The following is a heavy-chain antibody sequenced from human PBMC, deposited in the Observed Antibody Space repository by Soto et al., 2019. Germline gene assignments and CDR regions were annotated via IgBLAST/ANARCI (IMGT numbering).Heavy chain of an antibody. CDR1: GGSFSGYY. CDR3: ARGKKRIAVAGTGYSCGIDV. J-gene: IGHJ6*02. Sequence: PSETLSLTCAVYGGSFSGYYWSWIRQPPGKGLEWIGEINHSGSTNNNPSLKSRVTISVDTSKNQFSLKLSSVTAADTAVYYCARGKKRIAVAGTGYSCGIDVCGQGTKVTVSS. CDR2: INHSGST. V-gene: IGHV4-34*01. D-gene: IGHD6-19*01.